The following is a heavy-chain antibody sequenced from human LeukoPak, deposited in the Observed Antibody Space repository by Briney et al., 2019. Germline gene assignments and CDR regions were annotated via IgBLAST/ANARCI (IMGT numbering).Heavy chain of an antibody. D-gene: IGHD3-10*01. J-gene: IGHJ3*02. Sequence: SETLSLTCAVSGYSISSGYYWSWIRQPPGKGLEWIGYIYYSGSTNYNPSLKSRVTISVDTSKNQFSLKLSSVTAADTAVYYCARAISGSDAFDIWGQGTMVTVSS. CDR3: ARAISGSDAFDI. V-gene: IGHV4-61*01. CDR2: IYYSGST. CDR1: GYSISSGYY.